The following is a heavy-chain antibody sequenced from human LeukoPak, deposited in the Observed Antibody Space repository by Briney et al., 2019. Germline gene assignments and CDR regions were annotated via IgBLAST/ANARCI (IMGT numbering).Heavy chain of an antibody. Sequence: GRSLRLSCAASGFIFSDYYMSWIRQAPGKGLEWVSYISSSGSTMYYTDSVKGRFTISRDNAKDSLYLQMNSLRAEDTAVYYCAKDRYGGNSVIFSEYFQHWGQGTLVTVSS. J-gene: IGHJ1*01. CDR1: GFIFSDYY. CDR2: ISSSGSTM. D-gene: IGHD4-23*01. V-gene: IGHV3-11*01. CDR3: AKDRYGGNSVIFSEYFQH.